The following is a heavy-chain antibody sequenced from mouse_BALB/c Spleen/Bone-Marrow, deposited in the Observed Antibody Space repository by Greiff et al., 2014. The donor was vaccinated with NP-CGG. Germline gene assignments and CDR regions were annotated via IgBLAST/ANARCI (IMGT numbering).Heavy chain of an antibody. CDR1: GFNIKDTY. D-gene: IGHD1-1*01. J-gene: IGHJ2*01. Sequence: VQLQQSGAELVKPGASVKLSCTASGFNIKDTYMHWVKQRPEQGLEWIGRIDPANGSTKYDPKFQGKATITADTSSNTAYLQLSSLTSEDTAVYYCARYYYGSSYFDYGGQGTTLTVSS. CDR2: IDPANGST. CDR3: ARYYYGSSYFDY. V-gene: IGHV14-3*02.